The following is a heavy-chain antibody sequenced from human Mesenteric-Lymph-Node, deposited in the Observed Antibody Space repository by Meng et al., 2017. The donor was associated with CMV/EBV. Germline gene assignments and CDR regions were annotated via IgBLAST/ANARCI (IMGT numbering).Heavy chain of an antibody. CDR2: IKGKAEADGGTT. J-gene: IGHJ5*02. CDR3: ATGATIFGVVITGANR. V-gene: IGHV3-15*01. Sequence: GGSLRLSCAASGFTFSNAWMSWVRQAPGKGLEWVARIKGKAEADGGTTDYAAPVKGRFTISRDDSKNTLYLQMNSLKTEDTAVYYCATGATIFGVVITGANRWGQGTLVTVSS. D-gene: IGHD3-3*01. CDR1: GFTFSNAW.